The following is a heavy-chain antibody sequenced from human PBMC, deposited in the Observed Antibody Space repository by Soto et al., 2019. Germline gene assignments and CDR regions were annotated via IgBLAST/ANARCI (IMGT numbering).Heavy chain of an antibody. CDR1: GYTFSSYW. V-gene: IGHV3-7*01. J-gene: IGHJ4*02. CDR2: IKQDGSEK. CDR3: ARDAFDFWSGYYNYFDY. Sequence: EVQLVESGGGLVQPGRSLRLSCEASGYTFSSYWMSWVRQAPGKGLEWVANIKQDGSEKYYVDSVKGRFTISRDNAKNSLYLQMNSLRAEDTAVYYCARDAFDFWSGYYNYFDYWGQGTLVTVSS. D-gene: IGHD3-3*01.